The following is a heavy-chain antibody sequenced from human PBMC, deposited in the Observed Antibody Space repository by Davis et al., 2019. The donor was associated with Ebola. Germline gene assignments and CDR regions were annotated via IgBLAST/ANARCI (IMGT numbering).Heavy chain of an antibody. CDR3: ARESAGAVLAAYDI. V-gene: IGHV1-3*01. D-gene: IGHD1-26*01. Sequence: ASVKVSCKASGYTFRSYAIHWVRQDPGQRLEWMGFINVGNDNTKYSQRFQGRVTFSRYTSANTAYMELSSLTPEDTAVYFCARESAGAVLAAYDIWGQGTVVTVSS. CDR2: INVGNDNT. CDR1: GYTFRSYA. J-gene: IGHJ3*02.